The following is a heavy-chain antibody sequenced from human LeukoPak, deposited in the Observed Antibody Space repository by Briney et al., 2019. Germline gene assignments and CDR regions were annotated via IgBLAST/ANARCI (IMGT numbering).Heavy chain of an antibody. CDR2: IQFDGTTE. CDR3: ARGAAVALEL. Sequence: GGSLRLSCGASGFTLIDYNMHWVRQAPGKGLEYVAFIQFDGTTEYYTDSVKGRFTMSRDKPKNTLYLQMNSLRGGDTAVYYCARGAAVALELWGQGTLVTVSS. J-gene: IGHJ4*02. V-gene: IGHV3-30*02. D-gene: IGHD6-19*01. CDR1: GFTLIDYN.